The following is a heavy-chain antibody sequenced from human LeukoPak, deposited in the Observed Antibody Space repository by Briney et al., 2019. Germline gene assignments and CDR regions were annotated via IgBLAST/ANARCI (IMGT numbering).Heavy chain of an antibody. CDR2: VDYSGST. V-gene: IGHV4-59*08. Sequence: SETLSLTCTVSGGSISTYYWSWIRQPPGKGLEWIGYVDYSGSTKYSPSLKSRVTMSVDTSKNQFSLKLTSVTAADTAMYYCARLGTDWGFLFDSWGQGTLVTVSS. CDR3: ARLGTDWGFLFDS. D-gene: IGHD7-27*01. CDR1: GGSISTYY. J-gene: IGHJ4*02.